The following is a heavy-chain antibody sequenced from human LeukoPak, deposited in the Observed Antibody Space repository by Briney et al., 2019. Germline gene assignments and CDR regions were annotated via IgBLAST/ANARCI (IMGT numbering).Heavy chain of an antibody. D-gene: IGHD3-22*01. V-gene: IGHV3-23*01. Sequence: GGSLRLSCAVSGITLSSYGMSWVRQAPGKGLEWVAGISGRGGATNYADSLKGRFTISRDNPKNTLYLQMNSLRVEDTAVYFCATRGVVIRVILVGFHKEAYYFDSWGQGALVTVSS. CDR2: ISGRGGAT. J-gene: IGHJ4*02. CDR1: GITLSSYG. CDR3: ATRGVVIRVILVGFHKEAYYFDS.